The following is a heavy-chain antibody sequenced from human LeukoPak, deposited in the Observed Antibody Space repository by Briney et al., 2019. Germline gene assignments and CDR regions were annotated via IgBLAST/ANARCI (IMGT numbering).Heavy chain of an antibody. CDR2: MNPNSGNT. CDR1: GYTFPSYY. Sequence: SVKVSCQASGYTFPSYYIDWVRQATGQGIEWMGWMNPNSGNTGYTQKFQGRLTMRRNPSISPVSREAGSLMSADTAVYYCARLDRDAYNPWGQGTLVTVSS. V-gene: IGHV1-8*01. CDR3: ARLDRDAYNP. J-gene: IGHJ5*02. D-gene: IGHD5-24*01.